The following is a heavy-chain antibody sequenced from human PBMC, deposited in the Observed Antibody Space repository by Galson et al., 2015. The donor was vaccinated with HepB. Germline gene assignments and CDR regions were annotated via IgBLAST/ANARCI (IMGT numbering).Heavy chain of an antibody. Sequence: SLRLSCAASGFTFSSYWMSWVRQAPGKGLEWVADIKQDGSDKYYVDSVKGRFTISRDTVKNSPFLQMNSLRAEDTAVYYCARDNIVPTTSGWGFDHWGQGTLVTVSS. CDR2: IKQDGSDK. CDR1: GFTFSSYW. V-gene: IGHV3-7*03. J-gene: IGHJ4*02. D-gene: IGHD5-12*01. CDR3: ARDNIVPTTSGWGFDH.